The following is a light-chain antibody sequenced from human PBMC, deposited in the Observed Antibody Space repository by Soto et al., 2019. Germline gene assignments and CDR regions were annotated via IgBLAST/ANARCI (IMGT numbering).Light chain of an antibody. J-gene: IGKJ4*01. CDR2: GTS. V-gene: IGKV3-20*01. Sequence: ENVLPQSPGTLSLSPGERVTLSCRASQSISNNHLAWYQQKPGQAPRLLIHGTSNRATGIPDRFSGSGSGTDFTLTFSRLEPEDFAVYYCEYYGTSITVGVGTKVDIK. CDR1: QSISNNH. CDR3: EYYGTSIT.